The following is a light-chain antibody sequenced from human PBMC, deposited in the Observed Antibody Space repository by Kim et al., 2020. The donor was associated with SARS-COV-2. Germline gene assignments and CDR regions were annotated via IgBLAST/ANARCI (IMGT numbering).Light chain of an antibody. CDR3: QQYNKWSLT. J-gene: IGKJ4*01. CDR2: GAS. CDR1: QGVSGN. Sequence: EIVMTQSPATLSVSPGERATLSCRASQGVSGNLAWYQQKPGQAPRLLIYGASTRATGIPARFSGSGSGTEFTLTISSLQSEDSALYFCQQYNKWSLTFGGGTKVDIK. V-gene: IGKV3-15*01.